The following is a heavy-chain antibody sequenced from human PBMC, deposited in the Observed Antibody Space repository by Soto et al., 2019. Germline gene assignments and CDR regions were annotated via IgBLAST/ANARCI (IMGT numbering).Heavy chain of an antibody. D-gene: IGHD1-26*01. J-gene: IGHJ6*02. CDR2: IWHDGNNK. Sequence: QVQLVESGGGVVQPGRSLRLSCAASGFTFSNYGMHWVRQAPGKGLEWVAIIWHDGNNKYYADSVRGRFIISRDNPKNRLYLQMNSLRAEDTAVYYCASDLVGASDSYGLDVWGQGTPVTVSS. CDR3: ASDLVGASDSYGLDV. V-gene: IGHV3-33*01. CDR1: GFTFSNYG.